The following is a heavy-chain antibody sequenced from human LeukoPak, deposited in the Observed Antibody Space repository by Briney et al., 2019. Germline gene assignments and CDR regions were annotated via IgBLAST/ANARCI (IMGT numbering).Heavy chain of an antibody. V-gene: IGHV3-30-3*01. Sequence: TGGSLRLSCAASGFTFSSYAMHWARQAPGKGLEWVAVISYDGSNKYYADSVKGRFTISRDNSKNTLYLQMNSLRAEDTAVYYCARDLPLAATPPGGTEYYYYGMDVWGQGTTVTVSS. CDR2: ISYDGSNK. CDR3: ARDLPLAATPPGGTEYYYYGMDV. D-gene: IGHD2-15*01. J-gene: IGHJ6*02. CDR1: GFTFSSYA.